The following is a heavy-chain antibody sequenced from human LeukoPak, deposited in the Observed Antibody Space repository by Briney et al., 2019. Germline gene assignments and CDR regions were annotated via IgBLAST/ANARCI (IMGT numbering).Heavy chain of an antibody. D-gene: IGHD3-16*01. Sequence: GGSLRLSCAASGFTFSGYSMYWVRQAPGKGLEYVSAISSDGGSTYYASSVKGRFTISRDNSKNTLYLQMGSLRAEDMAVYYCAKGAYYYYVDVWGKGTTVTVSS. J-gene: IGHJ6*03. CDR2: ISSDGGST. V-gene: IGHV3-64*01. CDR3: AKGAYYYYVDV. CDR1: GFTFSGYS.